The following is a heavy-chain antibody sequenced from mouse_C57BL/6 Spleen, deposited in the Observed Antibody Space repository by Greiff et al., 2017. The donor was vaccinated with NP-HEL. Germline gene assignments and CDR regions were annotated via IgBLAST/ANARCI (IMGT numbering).Heavy chain of an antibody. CDR1: GYSFTGYY. J-gene: IGHJ1*03. V-gene: IGHV1-42*01. CDR3: AHYYGSRGWYFDV. Sequence: VHVKQSGPELVKPGASVKISCKASGYSFTGYYMNWVKQSPEKSLEWIGEINPSTGGTTYNQKFKAKATLTVDKSSSTAYMQLKSLTSEDSAVYYCAHYYGSRGWYFDVWGTGTTVTVSS. CDR2: INPSTGGT. D-gene: IGHD1-1*01.